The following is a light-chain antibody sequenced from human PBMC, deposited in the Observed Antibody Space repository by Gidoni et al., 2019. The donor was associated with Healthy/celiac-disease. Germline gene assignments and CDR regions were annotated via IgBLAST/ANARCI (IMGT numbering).Light chain of an antibody. CDR3: QQSYSTPPYT. CDR2: AAS. Sequence: DIQMTQSPSSLSASVGDRVTITCRASQSISSYLNWYQQKPGKAPKLLIYAASSLQSGVPSRFSGSGSGTDFTLTISSLQPEDFATYYCQQSYSTPPYTLXQXTKLEIK. J-gene: IGKJ2*01. CDR1: QSISSY. V-gene: IGKV1-39*01.